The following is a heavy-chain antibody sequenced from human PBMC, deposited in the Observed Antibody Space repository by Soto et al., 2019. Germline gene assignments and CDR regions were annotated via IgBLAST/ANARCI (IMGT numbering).Heavy chain of an antibody. CDR3: ARAGAWGSNYDDAAFDA. Sequence: VHLVQSGAEVKKPGASVKVSCRASGYTFTSDAMHWVRQAPGQGLEWLGWINVGTGYTTFSQKFQGRVSITRVTYASTAYMELSSLRSEDTAIYYWARAGAWGSNYDDAAFDAWGQGTKVTVSS. CDR1: GYTFTSDA. D-gene: IGHD3-22*01. J-gene: IGHJ3*01. V-gene: IGHV1-3*01. CDR2: INVGTGYT.